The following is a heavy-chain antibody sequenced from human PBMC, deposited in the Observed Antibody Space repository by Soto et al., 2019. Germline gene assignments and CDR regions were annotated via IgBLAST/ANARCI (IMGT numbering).Heavy chain of an antibody. D-gene: IGHD3-3*01. V-gene: IGHV4-31*03. CDR3: AAITIFGVVPAPFDY. J-gene: IGHJ4*02. CDR1: GGSISSGGYY. CDR2: IYYSGST. Sequence: SETLSLTCTVSGGSISSGGYYWSWIRQHPGKGLEWIGYIYYSGSTYYNPSLKSRVTISVDTSKNQFSLKLSSVTAADTAAYYCAAITIFGVVPAPFDYWGQGTLVTVSS.